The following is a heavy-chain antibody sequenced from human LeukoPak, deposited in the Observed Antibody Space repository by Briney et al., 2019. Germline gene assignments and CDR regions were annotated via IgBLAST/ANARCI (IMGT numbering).Heavy chain of an antibody. J-gene: IGHJ6*03. CDR3: ARGKNTYYYYMDV. CDR2: IYYSGST. Sequence: PSETLSLTCTVSGGSMTSNTYYWGWIRQPPGKGLEWIGSIYYSGSTYYNSSLKSRVTISVDTSKNQFSLKLSSVTAADTAVYYCARGKNTYYYYMDVWGKGTAVTVSS. V-gene: IGHV4-39*07. CDR1: GGSMTSNTYY.